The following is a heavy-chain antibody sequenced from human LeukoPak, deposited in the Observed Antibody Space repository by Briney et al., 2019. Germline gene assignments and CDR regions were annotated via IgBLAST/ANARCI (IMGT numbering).Heavy chain of an antibody. CDR1: GGSFSGYY. Sequence: SETLSLTCAVYGGSFSGYYWSWIRQPPGKGLEWIGEINHSGSTNYNLSLKSRVTISVDTSKNQFSLKLSSVTAADTAVYYCARGTRHPSHWGQGTLVTVS. J-gene: IGHJ4*02. D-gene: IGHD6-6*01. V-gene: IGHV4-34*01. CDR3: ARGTRHPSH. CDR2: INHSGST.